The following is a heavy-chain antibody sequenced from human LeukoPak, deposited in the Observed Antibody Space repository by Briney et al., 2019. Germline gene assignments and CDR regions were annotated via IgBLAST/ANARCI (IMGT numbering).Heavy chain of an antibody. D-gene: IGHD2-15*01. J-gene: IGHJ4*02. CDR1: GGSINSYY. V-gene: IGHV4-59*01. Sequence: PSETLSLTCTASGGSINSYYWSWIRQPPGKGLEWIGYIYYSGSTNYNPSLKSRVTISVDTSKNQFSLKLSSVTAADTAVYYCARVHRFCSGGNCYAFDYWGQGTLVTVSP. CDR3: ARVHRFCSGGNCYAFDY. CDR2: IYYSGST.